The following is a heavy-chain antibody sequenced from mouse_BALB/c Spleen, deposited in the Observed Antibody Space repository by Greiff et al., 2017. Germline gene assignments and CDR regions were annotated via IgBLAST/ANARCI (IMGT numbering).Heavy chain of an antibody. CDR2: IYPGDGDT. CDR3: ARDYGSSSWFAY. V-gene: IGHV1-80*01. CDR1: GYAFSSYW. J-gene: IGHJ3*01. D-gene: IGHD1-1*01. Sequence: VMLVESGAELVRPGSSVKISCKASGYAFSSYWMNWVKQRPGQGLEWIGQIYPGDGDTNYNGKFKGKATLTADKSSSTAYMQLSSLTSEDSAVYFCARDYGSSSWFAYWGQGTLVTVSA.